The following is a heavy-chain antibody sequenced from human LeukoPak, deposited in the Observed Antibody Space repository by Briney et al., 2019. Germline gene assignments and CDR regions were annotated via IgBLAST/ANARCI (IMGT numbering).Heavy chain of an antibody. CDR3: TRTLQSGHSDY. Sequence: SETLSLTCSVSGGSLSGYYWGWIRQTPEKGLEWIAYIYNDGRTNYNPSLKSRATISVDTSHNQFSLKLKSVTAADTAVYFCTRTLQSGHSDYWGQGTRVTVSS. D-gene: IGHD4-11*01. J-gene: IGHJ4*02. V-gene: IGHV4-59*08. CDR2: IYNDGRT. CDR1: GGSLSGYY.